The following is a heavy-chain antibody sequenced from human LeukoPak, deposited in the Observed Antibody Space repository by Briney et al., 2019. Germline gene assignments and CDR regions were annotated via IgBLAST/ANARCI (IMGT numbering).Heavy chain of an antibody. V-gene: IGHV4-39*02. Sequence: PSETLSLTCRISGDSITTNSYWWGWIRQSPGKGLEWIGSIYSSGNSYYNPSPKSRATISPDTSKNRYSLSLTSVTAADTAVYYCARRGIWDLQIGNWFDPWGPGILVTVSS. CDR3: ARRGIWDLQIGNWFDP. J-gene: IGHJ5*02. CDR2: IYSSGNS. D-gene: IGHD3-16*01. CDR1: GDSITTNSYW.